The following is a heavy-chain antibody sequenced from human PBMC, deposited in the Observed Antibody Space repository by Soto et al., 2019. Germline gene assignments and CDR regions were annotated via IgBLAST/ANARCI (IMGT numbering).Heavy chain of an antibody. J-gene: IGHJ4*02. D-gene: IGHD2-2*01. CDR3: AHRRRDTSSYYPGRDYFDY. CDR2: IYWDDDK. Sequence: QITLKESGPTLVKPTQTLTLTCTFSGFSLSTTKVGVGWIRQPPGKALEWLALIYWDDDKRYNPSLKGRLTITKDAPKHQVVLTVTNMDPEDTATYYCAHRRRDTSSYYPGRDYFDYWGQGTLVTVSS. V-gene: IGHV2-5*02. CDR1: GFSLSTTKVG.